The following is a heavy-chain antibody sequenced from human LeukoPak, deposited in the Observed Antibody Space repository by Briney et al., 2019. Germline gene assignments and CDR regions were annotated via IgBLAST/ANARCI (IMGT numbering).Heavy chain of an antibody. CDR2: ISYDGNNK. CDR1: GFTFSSYA. Sequence: PGRSLRLSCAASGFTFSSYAMHWVRQAPGKGLEWVAIISYDGNNKYYADSVKGRFTISRDNSKNTLYLQMNSLRAEDRAVYYCAELGITMIGGVWGKGTTVTISS. J-gene: IGHJ6*04. V-gene: IGHV3-30*04. D-gene: IGHD3-10*02. CDR3: AELGITMIGGV.